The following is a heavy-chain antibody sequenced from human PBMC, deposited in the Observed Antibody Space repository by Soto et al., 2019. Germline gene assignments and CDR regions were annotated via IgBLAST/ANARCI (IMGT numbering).Heavy chain of an antibody. D-gene: IGHD3-10*01. Sequence: QVQLQESGPGLVKPSETLSLTCSVSGGSVSSGGYYWSWIRQPPEKGLEWIGCIYYRGSTDYNPALKSRVTMSLDKSQNQFSLKLNSVTAADTAVYFCARAGSYRYFDYWGQGTLVTVSS. J-gene: IGHJ4*02. CDR2: IYYRGST. CDR3: ARAGSYRYFDY. CDR1: GGSVSSGGYY. V-gene: IGHV4-61*08.